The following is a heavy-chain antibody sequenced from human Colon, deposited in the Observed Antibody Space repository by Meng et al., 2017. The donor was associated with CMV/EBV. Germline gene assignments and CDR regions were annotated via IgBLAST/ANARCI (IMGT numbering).Heavy chain of an antibody. CDR3: ARAGTQDMGVEPSATPFDY. D-gene: IGHD2-2*01. CDR2: ISYDGSSK. V-gene: IGHV3-30*15. CDR1: GFTFSNYA. Sequence: GGSLRLSCAGSGFTFSNYAIHWVRQAPGKGLEWVAVISYDGSSKYYADFVRGRFTISRDNVKSILYLQMSSLRVEDTAVFYCARAGTQDMGVEPSATPFDYWGQGTLVTVSS. J-gene: IGHJ4*02.